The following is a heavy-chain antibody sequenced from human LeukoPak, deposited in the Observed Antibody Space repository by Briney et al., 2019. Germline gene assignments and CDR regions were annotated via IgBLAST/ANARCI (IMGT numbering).Heavy chain of an antibody. CDR1: GYTFTRFG. D-gene: IGHD6-19*01. CDR2: ISTYNGNT. CDR3: ARDRAGSAWYTTFDY. Sequence: ASVKVSCKASGYTFTRFGISWVRQAPGQGVEWMGRISTYNGNTNYAQKLQGRVTMTTDTSTSRVYMDLRSLRSDDTAVYYCARDRAGSAWYTTFDYWGQGTLVTVSS. V-gene: IGHV1-18*01. J-gene: IGHJ4*02.